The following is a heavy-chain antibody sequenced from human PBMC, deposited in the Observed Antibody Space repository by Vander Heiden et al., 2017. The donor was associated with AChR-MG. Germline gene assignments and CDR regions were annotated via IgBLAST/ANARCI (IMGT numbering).Heavy chain of an antibody. CDR3: ARDRGDSTSYRWGDYFDY. D-gene: IGHD6-6*01. V-gene: IGHV1-46*03. CDR1: GYTFTSYY. CDR2: INPRDAGT. Sequence: QVQLVQSGAEVKKPGASVKVSCKASGYTFTSYYMHWVRQAPGQGLEWMGIINPRDAGTSNTPKFQGRVTMTRDTSTSTVYMELSSLRSDDTAVYYCARDRGDSTSYRWGDYFDYWGQGTLVTVSS. J-gene: IGHJ4*02.